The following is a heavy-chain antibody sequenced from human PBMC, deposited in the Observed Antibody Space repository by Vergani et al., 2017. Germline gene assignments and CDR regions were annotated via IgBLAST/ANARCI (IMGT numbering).Heavy chain of an antibody. CDR2: ISAYNGNT. J-gene: IGHJ4*02. CDR3: AREGEYYYDSSGTPYFDY. V-gene: IGHV1-18*01. D-gene: IGHD3-22*01. CDR1: GYTFTSYG. Sequence: QVQLVQSGAEVKKPGASVKVSCKASGYTFTSYGISWVRQAPGQGLEWMGWISAYNGNTNYAQKLQGRVTMTTDTSTSTAYMELRSLRSDDTAVSYCAREGEYYYDSSGTPYFDYWGQGTLVTVSS.